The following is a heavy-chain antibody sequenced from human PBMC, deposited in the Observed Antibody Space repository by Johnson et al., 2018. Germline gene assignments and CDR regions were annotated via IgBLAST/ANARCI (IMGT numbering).Heavy chain of an antibody. CDR3: VKPPQGSLITVSPSYYFDL. V-gene: IGHV3-23*01. CDR1: GFTFSNYG. Sequence: VQLLESGGDLVQPGGSLRLSCAASGFTFSNYGMSWVRQAPGKGLEWVSAIGGDGSRSFYAAAVRGRFTMSRDNSKNTMYLQMNTLRAEDTAVYFCVKPPQGSLITVSPSYYFDLWGQGTLVTVSS. CDR2: IGGDGSRS. D-gene: IGHD3-10*01. J-gene: IGHJ4*02.